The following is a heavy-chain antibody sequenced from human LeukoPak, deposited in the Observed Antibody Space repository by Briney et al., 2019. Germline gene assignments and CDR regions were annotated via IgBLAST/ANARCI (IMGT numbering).Heavy chain of an antibody. D-gene: IGHD6-13*01. CDR3: AKGRIAAAGTAYYSYYGMDV. CDR2: ISGSGGST. J-gene: IGHJ6*02. Sequence: GGSLRLSCAASGFTFSSYAMSWVRQAPGKGLEWVSAISGSGGSTYYADSVKGRFTISRDNSKNTLYLQMNSLRAEDTAVYYCAKGRIAAAGTAYYSYYGMDVWGQGTTVTVSS. V-gene: IGHV3-23*01. CDR1: GFTFSSYA.